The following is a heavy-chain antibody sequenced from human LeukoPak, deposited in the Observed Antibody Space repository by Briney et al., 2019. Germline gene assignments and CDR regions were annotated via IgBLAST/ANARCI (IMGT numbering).Heavy chain of an antibody. CDR1: GYTFTSYD. J-gene: IGHJ4*02. D-gene: IGHD2-15*01. CDR3: TRGPPTGGYVY. CDR2: MSPNSGNT. Sequence: ASVKVSCKASGYTFTSYDINWVRQATGQGLEWMGWMSPNSGNTGYAQKFQGRVTMTRSTSMSTAYMELSSLKSEDTAVYYCTRGPPTGGYVYWGQETRVTVSS. V-gene: IGHV1-8*01.